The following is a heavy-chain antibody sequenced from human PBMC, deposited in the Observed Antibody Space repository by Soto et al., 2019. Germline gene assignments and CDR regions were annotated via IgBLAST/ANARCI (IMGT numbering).Heavy chain of an antibody. CDR1: GGSMRKAW. CDR2: IYSSGST. V-gene: IGHV4-59*08. J-gene: IGHJ6*02. Sequence: SEAFCGRCSVSGGSMRKAWCSWSRQSPEKGLEWIGYIYSSGSTNYNPSLNSRVTISVDTSKNQFSLKLSSLSAADTAVYYCAIHRPPSLSGPGPWDVCGQATTVT. CDR3: AIHRPPSLSGPGPWDV. D-gene: IGHD6-6*01.